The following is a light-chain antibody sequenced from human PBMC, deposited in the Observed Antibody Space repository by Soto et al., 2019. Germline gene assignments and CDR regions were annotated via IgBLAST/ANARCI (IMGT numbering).Light chain of an antibody. CDR1: QIVSSNY. J-gene: IGKJ2*01. Sequence: EIVLTQFPATLSVSPGARATLSCRSSQIVSSNYLAWYQQKPGQAPRLLIYGASSRATGIPDRFSCSGSGTDFTLSISRLEPEDFAVYFCQLYGPSPRYNFGQGTKLEIK. CDR2: GAS. CDR3: QLYGPSPRYN. V-gene: IGKV3-20*01.